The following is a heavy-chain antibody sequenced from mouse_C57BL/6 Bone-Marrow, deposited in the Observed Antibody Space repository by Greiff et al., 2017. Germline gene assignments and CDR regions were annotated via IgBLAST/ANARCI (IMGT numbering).Heavy chain of an antibody. V-gene: IGHV1-59*01. CDR2: IDPSDSYT. Sequence: QVQLQQPGAELVRPGTSVKLSCKASGYTFTSYWMHWVKQRPGQGLEWIGVIDPSDSYTNYNQKFKGKATLTVDPSSSTAYMQLSSLTSEDSAVYYCARRARLLLYYYAMDYWGQGTSVTVSS. CDR1: GYTFTSYW. J-gene: IGHJ4*01. D-gene: IGHD1-1*01. CDR3: ARRARLLLYYYAMDY.